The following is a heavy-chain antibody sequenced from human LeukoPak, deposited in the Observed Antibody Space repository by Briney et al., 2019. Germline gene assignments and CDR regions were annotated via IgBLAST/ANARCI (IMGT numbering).Heavy chain of an antibody. J-gene: IGHJ4*02. CDR1: GGSVRGYY. CDR2: ISDRGRT. V-gene: IGHV4-34*01. Sequence: PSETLSLTCAVYGGSVRGYYWGWIRQPPGKGLEWIGEISDRGRTHYNPSLESRVSMSVDTSKNQFALQLNSVTAADTAVYYCARVPLRFLEPFDYWGQGILVTVSS. D-gene: IGHD3-3*01. CDR3: ARVPLRFLEPFDY.